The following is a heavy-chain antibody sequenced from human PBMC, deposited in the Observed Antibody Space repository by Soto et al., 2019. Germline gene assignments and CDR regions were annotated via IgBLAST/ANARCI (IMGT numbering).Heavy chain of an antibody. D-gene: IGHD7-27*01. CDR2: IYDSGRT. Sequence: QVQLQESGPGLVQPSQTLSLTCTVSGASIGSGSYYWSWIRQYPGEGLVWIGHIYDSGRTYYNPSLDSRVSISIDRSKNEFSLTLTSVTAADTAVYYCARPTTIITGAFDDWGLGTVVTVAS. CDR1: GASIGSGSYY. V-gene: IGHV4-31*03. J-gene: IGHJ4*02. CDR3: ARPTTIITGAFDD.